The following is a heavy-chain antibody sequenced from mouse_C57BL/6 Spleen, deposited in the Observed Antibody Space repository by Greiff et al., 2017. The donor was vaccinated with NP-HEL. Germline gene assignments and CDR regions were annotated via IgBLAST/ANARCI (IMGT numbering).Heavy chain of an antibody. D-gene: IGHD2-3*01. Sequence: QVQLQQSGAELVRPEASVKLSCKASGYTFTDYYINWVKQRPGQGLEWIARIYPGSGNTYYNEKFKGKATLTAEKSSSTAYMQLSSLTSEDSAVYFCARGNDQGAMDYWGQGTSVTVSS. CDR3: ARGNDQGAMDY. V-gene: IGHV1-76*01. J-gene: IGHJ4*01. CDR2: IYPGSGNT. CDR1: GYTFTDYY.